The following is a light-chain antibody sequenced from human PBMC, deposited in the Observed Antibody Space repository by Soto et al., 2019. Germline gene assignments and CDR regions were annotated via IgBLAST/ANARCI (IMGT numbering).Light chain of an antibody. CDR2: DAS. V-gene: IGKV3-11*01. CDR3: QQRSDWPLT. J-gene: IGKJ4*01. Sequence: PGESATLSCRASQSVSGYLAWYQQKPGQAPRLLIYDASNRATGIPARFSGSGSGTDFTLTISSLEPEDFAVYYCQQRSDWPLTFGGGTKVDI. CDR1: QSVSGY.